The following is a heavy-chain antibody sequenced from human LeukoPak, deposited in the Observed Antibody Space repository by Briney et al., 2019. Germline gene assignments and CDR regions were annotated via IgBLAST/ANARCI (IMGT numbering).Heavy chain of an antibody. V-gene: IGHV1-8*02. J-gene: IGHJ4*02. CDR3: ARLPKYSRPLDY. CDR1: GYTFSSYD. Sequence: ASVKVSCKAFGYTFSSYDINWVRQATGQGLEWMGWMNPNSGNTAYAQKFQGRVTMSRDTSISTAYMELSSLRSEDTAVYYCARLPKYSRPLDYWGQGTLVTVSS. D-gene: IGHD6-6*01. CDR2: MNPNSGNT.